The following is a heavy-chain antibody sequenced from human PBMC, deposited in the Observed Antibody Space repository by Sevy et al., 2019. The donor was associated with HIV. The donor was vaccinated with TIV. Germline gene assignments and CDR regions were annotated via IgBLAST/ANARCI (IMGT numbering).Heavy chain of an antibody. J-gene: IGHJ4*02. Sequence: ASVKVSCKVSGYTLTQLSMHWVRQAPGKGLEWMASFDPEDGETIYAQKFQGRVTMTEDTSTDTAYMELSSLRSEDTAVYYCATTKDYYDNSAYPFDYWGQGTLVIVSS. V-gene: IGHV1-24*01. CDR1: GYTLTQLS. CDR3: ATTKDYYDNSAYPFDY. CDR2: FDPEDGET. D-gene: IGHD3-22*01.